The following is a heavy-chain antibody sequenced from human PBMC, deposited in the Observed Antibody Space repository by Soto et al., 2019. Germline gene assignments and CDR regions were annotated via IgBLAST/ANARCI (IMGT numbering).Heavy chain of an antibody. Sequence: SETLSLTCTVSGDSISSYYWTWIRQPPGMGLEWIGYIYYSGSTTYNPSLKSRLTISVDTSKNPFSLKLSSVTAADTAVYHCARVGSYCSGGSCYSGFDYWGQGTLVTVSS. D-gene: IGHD2-15*01. V-gene: IGHV4-59*01. CDR3: ARVGSYCSGGSCYSGFDY. CDR1: GDSISSYY. J-gene: IGHJ4*02. CDR2: IYYSGST.